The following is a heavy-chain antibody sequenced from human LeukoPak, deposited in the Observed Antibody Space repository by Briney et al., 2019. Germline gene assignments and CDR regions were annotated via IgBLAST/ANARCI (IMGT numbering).Heavy chain of an antibody. CDR1: GGTFSSYA. Sequence: AXVKVSCKASGGTFSSYAISWVRQAPGQGLEWMGRIIPIFGTANYAQKFQGRVTITTDESTSTAYMELSSLRSEDTALYYCARGYDYGDAPPFFDYWGQGTLVTVSS. CDR2: IIPIFGTA. D-gene: IGHD4-17*01. CDR3: ARGYDYGDAPPFFDY. J-gene: IGHJ4*02. V-gene: IGHV1-69*05.